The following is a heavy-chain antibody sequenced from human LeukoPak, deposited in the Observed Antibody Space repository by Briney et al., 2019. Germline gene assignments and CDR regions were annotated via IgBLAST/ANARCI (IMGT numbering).Heavy chain of an antibody. J-gene: IGHJ3*02. CDR3: ARARYYNSSARAFDI. Sequence: GGSLRLSCAASGFTFSSYWIHWVRQAPMKGLGWVSRISSDGNITNYADFVKGRFTISRDNAKNTLYLQMNSLRAEDTAVYYCARARYYNSSARAFDIWGQGTTVTVSS. D-gene: IGHD2/OR15-2a*01. CDR1: GFTFSSYW. CDR2: ISSDGNIT. V-gene: IGHV3-74*01.